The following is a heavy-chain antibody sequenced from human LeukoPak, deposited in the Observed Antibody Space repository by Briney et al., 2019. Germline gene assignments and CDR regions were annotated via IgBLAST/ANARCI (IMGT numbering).Heavy chain of an antibody. CDR2: INHSGST. D-gene: IGHD3-3*01. Sequence: SETLSLTCAVYGGSFSGYYWSWIRQPPGKGLEWIGEINHSGSTNYNPSLKSRVTISVDTSKNQFSLKLSSVTAADTAVYYCVLRFPYWGQGTLVTVSS. V-gene: IGHV4-34*01. J-gene: IGHJ4*02. CDR3: VLRFPY. CDR1: GGSFSGYY.